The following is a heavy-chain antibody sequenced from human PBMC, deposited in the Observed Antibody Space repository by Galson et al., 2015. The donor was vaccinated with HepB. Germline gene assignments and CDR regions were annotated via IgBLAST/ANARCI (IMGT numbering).Heavy chain of an antibody. D-gene: IGHD5-24*01. CDR2: IIPIFGIP. CDR3: ARDRDGYNHYWYFDL. CDR1: GGTFSSYA. V-gene: IGHV1-69*10. Sequence: SVKVSCKASGGTFSSYAISWVRQAPGQGLEWMGGIIPIFGIPNYAQKFQARVTITADKSTSTAYMELSSLRFEDTAVYYCARDRDGYNHYWYFDLWGRGTLVTVSS. J-gene: IGHJ2*01.